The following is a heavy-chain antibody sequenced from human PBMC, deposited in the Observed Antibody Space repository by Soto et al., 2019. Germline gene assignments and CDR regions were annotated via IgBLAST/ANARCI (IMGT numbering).Heavy chain of an antibody. Sequence: QVQLQESGPGLVKPSETLSLTCTVSGGSISSYYWSWIRQPPGKGLEWIGYINYSGSTNYNPSLKSRVTISVDTSKNQFSLKLSSVTAADTAVYYCARGNPYYYDSSGYYSDYWGQGTLVTVSS. J-gene: IGHJ4*02. V-gene: IGHV4-59*01. CDR1: GGSISSYY. CDR3: ARGNPYYYDSSGYYSDY. D-gene: IGHD3-22*01. CDR2: INYSGST.